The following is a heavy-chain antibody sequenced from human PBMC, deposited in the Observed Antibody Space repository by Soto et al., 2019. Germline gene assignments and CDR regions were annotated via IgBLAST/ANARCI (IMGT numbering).Heavy chain of an antibody. Sequence: SETLCLTCTVSGGSISTYYWSWIRQPPGKGLEWIGYIYYSGTTNYNPSLKSRVTILVDTSKNQFSLKLSSVTAADTAVYYCARHHDSWGQGTLVTVSS. CDR3: ARHHDS. CDR2: IYYSGTT. V-gene: IGHV4-59*08. J-gene: IGHJ4*02. CDR1: GGSISTYY.